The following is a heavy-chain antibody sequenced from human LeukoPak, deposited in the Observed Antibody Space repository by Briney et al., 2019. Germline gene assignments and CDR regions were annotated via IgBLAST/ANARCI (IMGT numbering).Heavy chain of an antibody. CDR2: IYYSGST. D-gene: IGHD5-18*01. Sequence: SETLSLTCIVSGGALSSSSYYWGWIRQPPGKGLEWIGNIYYSGSTYYNPSLKSRVTISVDTSKNQFSLKLSSVTAADTAVYYCARGGKWIQLWLPVYWGQGTLVTVSS. CDR3: ARGGKWIQLWLPVY. J-gene: IGHJ4*02. CDR1: GGALSSSSYY. V-gene: IGHV4-39*07.